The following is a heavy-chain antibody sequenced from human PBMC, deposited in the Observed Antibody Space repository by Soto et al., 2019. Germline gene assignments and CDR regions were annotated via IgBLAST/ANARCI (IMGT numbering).Heavy chain of an antibody. V-gene: IGHV4-61*09. D-gene: IGHD5-12*01. CDR2: IYPSGST. CDR1: GGSISRGYYY. CDR3: VRGRSYSVYDF. Sequence: PSETLSLTCPVSGGSISRGYYYWSWILQPAGKGLEWIGHIYPSGSTGYNPSLRSRVTMSLDPSSNQIFRNLTSVTAADTAVFYCVRGRSYSVYDFWGPGTLVTVSS. J-gene: IGHJ4*02.